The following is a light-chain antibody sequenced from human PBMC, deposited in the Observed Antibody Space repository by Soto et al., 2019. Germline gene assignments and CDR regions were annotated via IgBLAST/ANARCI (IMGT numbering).Light chain of an antibody. J-gene: IGLJ3*02. Sequence: QSVLTQPPSVSAAPGQKVTISCSGSSSNIGYNYVSWYQQLPGTAPKLLIYDTNKRPSGIPDRFSGSKSGTSATLGITGLQTGDEADYYCETWDSSLKSGVFGGGTKLTVL. CDR3: ETWDSSLKSGV. V-gene: IGLV1-51*01. CDR2: DTN. CDR1: SSNIGYNY.